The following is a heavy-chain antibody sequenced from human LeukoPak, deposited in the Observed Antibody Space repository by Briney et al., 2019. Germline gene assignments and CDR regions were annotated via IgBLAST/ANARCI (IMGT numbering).Heavy chain of an antibody. D-gene: IGHD6-13*01. J-gene: IGHJ3*02. V-gene: IGHV3-23*01. CDR2: ISGSGGRT. Sequence: GESLKISCAASGFTFSSYAMSWVRQAPGKGLEWVSSISGSGGRTYYADSVKGRFTISRDNSKTTLYLQMNSMRAEDTAVYYCARDSLYSSTWSPRAFDIWGQGTMVTVSS. CDR1: GFTFSSYA. CDR3: ARDSLYSSTWSPRAFDI.